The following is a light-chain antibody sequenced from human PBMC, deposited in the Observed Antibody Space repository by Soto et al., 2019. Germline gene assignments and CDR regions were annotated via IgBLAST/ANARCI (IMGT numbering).Light chain of an antibody. V-gene: IGKV3-15*01. J-gene: IGKJ1*01. Sequence: EMVMTQSPATLSVSPGERVTLSCRASQSVSSYLAWYQQKPGQPPRLLIYVASTRAAGIPARFSGSGSGTEFTLTISSLQSEDFAVYYCQQYKGWPPRFGQGTKVEIK. CDR2: VAS. CDR1: QSVSSY. CDR3: QQYKGWPPR.